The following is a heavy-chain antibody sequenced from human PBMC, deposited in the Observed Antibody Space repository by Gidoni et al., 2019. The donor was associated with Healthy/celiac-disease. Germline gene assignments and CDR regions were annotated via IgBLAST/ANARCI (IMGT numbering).Heavy chain of an antibody. CDR1: GYSFTSYW. V-gene: IGHV5-51*01. CDR3: ARLPYSSRSSWYFDL. Sequence: EVQLVQSGAEVKKPGESLKISCKGSGYSFTSYWIGWVRQMPGKGLEWMGIIYPGDSDTRYSPSCQGQVTISADKSISTAYLQWSSLKASDTAMYYCARLPYSSRSSWYFDLWGRGTLVTVSS. J-gene: IGHJ2*01. D-gene: IGHD6-13*01. CDR2: IYPGDSDT.